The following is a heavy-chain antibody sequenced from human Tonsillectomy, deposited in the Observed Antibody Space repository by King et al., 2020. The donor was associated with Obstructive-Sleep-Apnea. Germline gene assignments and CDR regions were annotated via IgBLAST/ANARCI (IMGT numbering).Heavy chain of an antibody. CDR1: GFTFDDYA. CDR3: VKGDYGSGQSGGDV. Sequence: VQLVESGGGLVQPGRSLRLSCAVSGFTFDDYAMHWVRQAPGKGLEWVSGISWNSGTIGYVDSVKGRFTISRGNAKNSLYLQMNSLRAEETALYYCVKGDYGSGQSGGDVWGQGTTVTVSS. J-gene: IGHJ6*02. CDR2: ISWNSGTI. D-gene: IGHD3-10*01. V-gene: IGHV3-9*01.